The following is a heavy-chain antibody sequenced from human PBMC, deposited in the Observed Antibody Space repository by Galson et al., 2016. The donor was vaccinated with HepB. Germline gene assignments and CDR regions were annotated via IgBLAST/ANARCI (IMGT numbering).Heavy chain of an antibody. CDR2: IKQDGSEK. CDR3: ARNLLFDWLSRADFDY. CDR1: GFTFSSYW. J-gene: IGHJ4*02. Sequence: SLGLSCAASGFTFSSYWMSWVRQAPGKGLEWVANIKQDGSEKYYVDSVKGRFTISRDNAKNSLYLQMNSLRAEDTAVYYCARNLLFDWLSRADFDYWGQGTLVTVSS. D-gene: IGHD3-9*01. V-gene: IGHV3-7*03.